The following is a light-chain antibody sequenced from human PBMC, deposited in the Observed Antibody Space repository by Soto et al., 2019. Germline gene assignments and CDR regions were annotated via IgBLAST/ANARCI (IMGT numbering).Light chain of an antibody. V-gene: IGKV3D-15*01. CDR3: QQYNNWPIT. CDR2: GAS. Sequence: EIVLTQSPDTLSVSQGERATLSCRASQTVGSNLAWYQQKPGQAPRLLIYGASTRASDTPARFSGSGSVTEFALTISSLQSEDFAVYYCQQYNNWPITFGQGTRLEI. J-gene: IGKJ5*01. CDR1: QTVGSN.